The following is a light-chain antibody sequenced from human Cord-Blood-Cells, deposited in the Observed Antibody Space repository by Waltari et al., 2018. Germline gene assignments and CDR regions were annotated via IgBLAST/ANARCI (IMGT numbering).Light chain of an antibody. Sequence: DIQMTQSPSSLSASVGDRVTITCRASQSISSYLNWYQQKPGKAPKLLIYAASSLQSGVPSRFSGSGSVTDFTLTISSLQPEDVATYYCQQSYSTPLTFGGGTKVEIK. V-gene: IGKV1-39*01. CDR3: QQSYSTPLT. CDR2: AAS. CDR1: QSISSY. J-gene: IGKJ4*01.